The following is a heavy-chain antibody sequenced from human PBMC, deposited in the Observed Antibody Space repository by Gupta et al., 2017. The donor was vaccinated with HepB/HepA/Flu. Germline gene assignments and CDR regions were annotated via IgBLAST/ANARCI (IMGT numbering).Heavy chain of an antibody. V-gene: IGHV1-69*01. J-gene: IGHJ6*03. D-gene: IGHD2-2*02. CDR3: ASGYLGYCSSTSCYTKGYYYYYMDV. CDR2: IIPIFGTA. Sequence: QVQLVQSGAEVKKPGSSVKVSCKASGGTFSSYAISWVRQAAGQGREWMGGIIPIFGTANYAQKFQGRVTITADESTSTAYMELSSLRSEDTAVYYCASGYLGYCSSTSCYTKGYYYYYMDVWGKGTTVTVSS. CDR1: GGTFSSYA.